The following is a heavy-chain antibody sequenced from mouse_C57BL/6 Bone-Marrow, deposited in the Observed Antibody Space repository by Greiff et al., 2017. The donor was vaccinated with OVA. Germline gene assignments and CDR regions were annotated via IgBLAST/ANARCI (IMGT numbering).Heavy chain of an antibody. D-gene: IGHD2-3*01. J-gene: IGHJ4*01. CDR3: ARFYGYYDYAMDY. CDR1: GYAFSSYW. CDR2: IYPGDGDT. V-gene: IGHV1-80*01. Sequence: QVQLQQSGAELVKPGASVKISCKASGYAFSSYWMNWVKQRPGKGLEWIGQIYPGDGDTNYNGKFKGKATLTADKSSSTAYMQLSSMTSEDSAVYFCARFYGYYDYAMDYWGQGTSVTVSS.